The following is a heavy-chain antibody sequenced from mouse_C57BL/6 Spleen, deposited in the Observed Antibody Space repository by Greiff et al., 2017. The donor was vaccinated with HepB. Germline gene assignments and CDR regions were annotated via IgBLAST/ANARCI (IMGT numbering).Heavy chain of an antibody. CDR1: GYTFTDYE. J-gene: IGHJ1*03. Sequence: VQLQQSGAELVRPGASVTLSCKASGYTFTDYEMHWVKQTPVHGLEWIGAIDPETGGTAYNQKFKGKAILTADKSSSTAYMELRSLTSEDSAVYYCTREGHYYGSSYWYFDVWGTGTTVTVSS. D-gene: IGHD1-1*01. CDR2: IDPETGGT. CDR3: TREGHYYGSSYWYFDV. V-gene: IGHV1-15*01.